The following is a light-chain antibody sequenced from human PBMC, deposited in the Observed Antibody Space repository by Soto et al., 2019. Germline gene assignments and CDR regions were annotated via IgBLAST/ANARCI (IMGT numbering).Light chain of an antibody. CDR2: AAS. Sequence: DIQMTQSPSSLSASVGDRVTITCRASQSVSNYLNWYQQKPGKAPTLLIYAASTLQSGVPSRISGSGSGTEFTLTISSLQPEDFATYYCLQHNSYPLTFGGGTKVDIK. CDR1: QSVSNY. CDR3: LQHNSYPLT. V-gene: IGKV1-17*01. J-gene: IGKJ4*01.